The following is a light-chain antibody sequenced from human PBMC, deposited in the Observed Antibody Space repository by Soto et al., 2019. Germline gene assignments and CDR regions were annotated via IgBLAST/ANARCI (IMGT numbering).Light chain of an antibody. CDR1: RSNIETHS. J-gene: IGLJ7*01. Sequence: QSVLTQPPSVSAAPGQKVTISCSGTRSNIETHSVSWYQRLPGSAPKLLIYEDSVRPSGIPDRFSGSKSGTSATLGITGLQPGDEADCYCGAWDTSLSAGVFGGGTQLTVL. CDR2: EDS. CDR3: GAWDTSLSAGV. V-gene: IGLV1-51*02.